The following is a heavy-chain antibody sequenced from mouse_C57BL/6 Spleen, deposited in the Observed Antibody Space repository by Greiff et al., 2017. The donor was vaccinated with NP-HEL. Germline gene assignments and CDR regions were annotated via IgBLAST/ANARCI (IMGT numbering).Heavy chain of an antibody. Sequence: VQLQQSGPELVKPGASVKISCKASGYAFSSSWMNWVKQRPGKGLEWIGRIYPGDGDTNYNGKYKGKATLTADKSSSTAYMQLSSLTSEDSAVYFCAIYDYDVPLAMDYWGQGTSVTGAS. CDR1: GYAFSSSW. D-gene: IGHD2-4*01. V-gene: IGHV1-82*01. J-gene: IGHJ4*01. CDR3: AIYDYDVPLAMDY. CDR2: IYPGDGDT.